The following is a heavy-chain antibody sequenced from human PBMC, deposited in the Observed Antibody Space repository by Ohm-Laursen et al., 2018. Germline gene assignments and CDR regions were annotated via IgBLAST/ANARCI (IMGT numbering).Heavy chain of an antibody. CDR2: MNPNSGNT. V-gene: IGHV1-8*01. Sequence: ASVKVSCKASGYTFTSYDINWVRQATGQGLEWMGWMNPNSGNTGYAQKFQGRVTTTRNTSISTAYMELSSLRSEDTAVYYCARPSDDFWSGYQSGMDVWGQGTTVTVSS. CDR1: GYTFTSYD. J-gene: IGHJ6*02. CDR3: ARPSDDFWSGYQSGMDV. D-gene: IGHD3-3*01.